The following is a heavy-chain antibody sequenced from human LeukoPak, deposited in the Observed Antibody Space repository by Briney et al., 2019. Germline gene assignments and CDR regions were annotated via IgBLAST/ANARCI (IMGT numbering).Heavy chain of an antibody. D-gene: IGHD6-13*01. J-gene: IGHJ4*02. CDR3: ARNTGNSWIDY. V-gene: IGHV4-28*01. CDR1: GCSISSSNW. CDR2: IYYSGST. Sequence: SDTLSLTCAVSGCSISSSNWWGWIRQPPGKGLEWIGYIYYSGSTYYNPSLKSRVTMSVDTSKNQFSLKLSSVTAVDTAVYYCARNTGNSWIDYWGQGTLVTVSS.